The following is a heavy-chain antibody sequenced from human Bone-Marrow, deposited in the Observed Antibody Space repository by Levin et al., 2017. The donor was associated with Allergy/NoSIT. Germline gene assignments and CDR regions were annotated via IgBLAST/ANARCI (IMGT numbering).Heavy chain of an antibody. J-gene: IGHJ4*02. CDR2: ISYDGSNK. CDR3: ARDWGVLDY. V-gene: IGHV3-30*04. D-gene: IGHD3-16*01. Sequence: GGSLRLSCAASGFTFSSYAMHWVRQAPGKGLEWVAVISYDGSNKYYADSVKGRFTISRDNSKNTLYLQMNSLRAEDTAVFYCARDWGVLDYWGQGTLVTVSS. CDR1: GFTFSSYA.